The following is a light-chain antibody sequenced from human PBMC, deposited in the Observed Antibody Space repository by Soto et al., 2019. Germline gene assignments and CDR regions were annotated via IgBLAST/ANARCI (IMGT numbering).Light chain of an antibody. CDR1: SSDVGGYNY. V-gene: IGLV2-8*01. CDR2: EVT. J-gene: IGLJ3*02. CDR3: SSYAASNNFYFV. Sequence: QPALTKALCASAAGGQSLTICYNGTSSDVGGYNYVSWYQQYPGRAPKLMIYEVTKRPSGVPDRFSGSKSGNTASLTVSGLQAEDEADYYCSSYAASNNFYFVFGGGTKVTVL.